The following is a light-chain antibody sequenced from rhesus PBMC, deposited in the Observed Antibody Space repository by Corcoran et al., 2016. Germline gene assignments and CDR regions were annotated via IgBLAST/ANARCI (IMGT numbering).Light chain of an antibody. CDR1: QGISSY. J-gene: IGKJ4*01. V-gene: IGKV1-28*03. CDR2: DAS. Sequence: DIQMTQSPSSLSASVGDTVTITCRASQGISSYLNWFQQKPGKAPKLLIDDASSLESGVPSRVSGSGSWTDFTLTIRSLQPEDFAADYCLQHNRYPLTFGGGTKVAIK. CDR3: LQHNRYPLT.